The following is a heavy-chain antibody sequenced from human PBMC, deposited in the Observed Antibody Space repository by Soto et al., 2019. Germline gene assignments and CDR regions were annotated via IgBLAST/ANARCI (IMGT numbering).Heavy chain of an antibody. V-gene: IGHV4-39*01. CDR2: IYYSGST. CDR3: AKGGSGSYSIAFDI. J-gene: IGHJ3*02. CDR1: GGSISSSSYY. D-gene: IGHD3-10*01. Sequence: PSENLSLTCTVSGGSISSSSYYWGWIRQPPGKGLEWIGSIYYSGSTYYNPSLKSRVTISVDTSKNQFSLKLSSVTAADTAVYYFAKGGSGSYSIAFDIWGQGTMVTVSS.